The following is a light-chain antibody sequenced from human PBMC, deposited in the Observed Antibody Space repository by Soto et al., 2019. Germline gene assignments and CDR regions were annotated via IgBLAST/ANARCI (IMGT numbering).Light chain of an antibody. J-gene: IGKJ1*01. V-gene: IGKV1-17*01. Sequence: QMTHSPSSLSASVGEKIIVTGLASRDVGSDVSWYQQKPGQAPKLLIYAASNLYTGIPARFSGSGSGTEFTLTISSLQPEDFVVYYCQHYDSWPWTFGQGTKVDIK. CDR2: AAS. CDR3: QHYDSWPWT. CDR1: RDVGSD.